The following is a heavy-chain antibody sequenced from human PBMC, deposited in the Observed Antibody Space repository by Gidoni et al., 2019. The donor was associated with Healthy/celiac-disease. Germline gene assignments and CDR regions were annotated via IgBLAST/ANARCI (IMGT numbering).Heavy chain of an antibody. J-gene: IGHJ6*02. V-gene: IGHV1-69*01. CDR2: IIPIFGTA. Sequence: QVQLVQSGAEVKKPGSSVKVSCKASGGTFSSHAISWVRQAPGKGLEWMGGIIPIFGTANYAQKFQGRVTITADESTSTAYMELSSLRSEDTAVYYCARVPGGSSYYYYGMDVWGQGTTVTVSS. CDR3: ARVPGGSSYYYYGMDV. CDR1: GGTFSSHA.